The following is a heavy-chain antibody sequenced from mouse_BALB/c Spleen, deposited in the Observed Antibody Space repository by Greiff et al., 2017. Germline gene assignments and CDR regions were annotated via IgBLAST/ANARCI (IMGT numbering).Heavy chain of an antibody. CDR1: GFTFSSFG. Sequence: DVKLVESGGGLVQPGGSRKLSCAASGFTFSSFGMHWVRQAPEKGLEWVGYISSGSSTIYYADTVKGRFTISRDNPKNTLFLRMTSLRSEDTAMYYCARWCDEGFAYWGQGTLVTVSA. D-gene: IGHD1-1*02. J-gene: IGHJ3*01. CDR3: ARWCDEGFAY. CDR2: ISSGSSTI. V-gene: IGHV5-17*02.